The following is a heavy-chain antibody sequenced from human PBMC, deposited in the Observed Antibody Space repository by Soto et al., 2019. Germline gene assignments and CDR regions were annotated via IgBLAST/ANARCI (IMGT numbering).Heavy chain of an antibody. J-gene: IGHJ3*02. Sequence: QVQLVQSGAEVKKPGASVKVSCKASGYTFTSYDINWVRQATGQGLEWMGWMNPNSGNTGYAQKFQDRVTMTRNTSISTAYMELSSLRSEDTAVYYCARVPAFVGPTPRPYAFDIWGQGTMVTVSS. CDR1: GYTFTSYD. D-gene: IGHD1-26*01. CDR3: ARVPAFVGPTPRPYAFDI. CDR2: MNPNSGNT. V-gene: IGHV1-8*01.